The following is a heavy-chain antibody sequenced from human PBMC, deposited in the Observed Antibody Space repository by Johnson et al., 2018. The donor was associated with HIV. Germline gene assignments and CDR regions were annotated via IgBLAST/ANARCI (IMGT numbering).Heavy chain of an antibody. CDR2: IGTAGDT. J-gene: IGHJ3*02. CDR1: GFTFSSYA. D-gene: IGHD4-11*01. V-gene: IGHV3-13*01. Sequence: EVQLVESGGGLVQPGRSVRLSCAASGFTFSSYALHWVRQATGKGLEWVSAIGTAGDTYYPGSVKGRFTISRDNSKNTLYLQMNSLRHEDTAVYHCARVRSSVPYHYSNYPLGAFDIWGQGTMVTVSS. CDR3: ARVRSSVPYHYSNYPLGAFDI.